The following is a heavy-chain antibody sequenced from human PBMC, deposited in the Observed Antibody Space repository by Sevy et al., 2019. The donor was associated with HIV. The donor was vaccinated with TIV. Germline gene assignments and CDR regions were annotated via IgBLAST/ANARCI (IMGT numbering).Heavy chain of an antibody. D-gene: IGHD3-3*01. CDR1: GYTFTSYG. J-gene: IGHJ4*02. Sequence: ASLKVSCKASGYTFTSYGISWVRQAPGQGLEWMGWISAYNGNTNYAQKLQGRVTMTTDTSTSTAYMELRSLRSDDTAVYYCARTLSPSGYYDFWSGYLYFDYWGQGTLVTVSS. CDR2: ISAYNGNT. CDR3: ARTLSPSGYYDFWSGYLYFDY. V-gene: IGHV1-18*01.